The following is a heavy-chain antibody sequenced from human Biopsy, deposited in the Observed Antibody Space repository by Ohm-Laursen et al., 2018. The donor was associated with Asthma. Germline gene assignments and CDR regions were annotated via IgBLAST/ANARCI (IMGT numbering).Heavy chain of an antibody. V-gene: IGHV7-4-1*02. CDR3: ARMISYCHEMRAPFFDY. CDR1: DYIFPRYY. D-gene: IGHD3-16*01. CDR2: INTNTGNP. Sequence: ASVKVSCKASDYIFPRYYISWVRQAPGQGLEWMGWINTNTGNPTYAQGFTGRFVFSLDTSVNTAHLQISSLKAEDTAVYYCARMISYCHEMRAPFFDYWGQGTLVTVSS. J-gene: IGHJ4*02.